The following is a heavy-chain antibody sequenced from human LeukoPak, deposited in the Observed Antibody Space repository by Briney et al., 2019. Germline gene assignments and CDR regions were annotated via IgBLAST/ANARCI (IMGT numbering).Heavy chain of an antibody. Sequence: SETLSLTCNVSGVSMNGYYWSWIRQPPGKGLQWIGYIYSSGSTNYNPSLKSRVTISVDTSKNQFSLKLSSVTAADTAVYYCARQGYSSGWYATRGSPDYWGQGTLVTVSS. CDR3: ARQGYSSGWYATRGSPDY. CDR1: GVSMNGYY. V-gene: IGHV4-59*08. J-gene: IGHJ4*02. CDR2: IYSSGST. D-gene: IGHD6-19*01.